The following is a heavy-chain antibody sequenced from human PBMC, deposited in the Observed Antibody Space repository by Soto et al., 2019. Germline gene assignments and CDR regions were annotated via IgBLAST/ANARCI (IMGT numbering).Heavy chain of an antibody. CDR3: ARHDSGGGYFAS. D-gene: IGHD2-15*01. CDR2: ISYTATMSNGGST. J-gene: IGHJ4*02. CDR1: GGSIRTTSYY. V-gene: IGHV4-39*01. Sequence: SETLSLACTVSGGSIRTTSYYWGWIRQPPVKGLEWVGSISYTATMSNGGSTYYNPSLKSRVTISVDTSKNHLSLNLRSVTAADTAVYYCARHDSGGGYFASWGQGTLVTVSS.